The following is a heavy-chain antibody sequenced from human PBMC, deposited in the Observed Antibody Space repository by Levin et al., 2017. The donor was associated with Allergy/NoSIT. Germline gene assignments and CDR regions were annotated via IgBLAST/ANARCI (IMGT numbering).Heavy chain of an antibody. J-gene: IGHJ6*02. CDR3: ARDSGSGDYEDYKYYYGMDV. CDR1: GGSISSGDFY. D-gene: IGHD4-17*01. CDR2: IYYSGST. Sequence: SETLSLTCTVSGGSISSGDFYWTWIRQPPGTGLEWIGYIYYSGSTYYNSSLRSRLTISVDTSKNQFSLKLSSVTAADTAVYYCARDSGSGDYEDYKYYYGMDVWGQGTTVTVSS. V-gene: IGHV4-30-4*01.